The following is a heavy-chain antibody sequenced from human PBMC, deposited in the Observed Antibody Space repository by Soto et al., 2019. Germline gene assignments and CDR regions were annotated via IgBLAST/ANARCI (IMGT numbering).Heavy chain of an antibody. CDR2: TYYRSKWYN. CDR3: AKTRRLYSGYENTMIVVVMISGFDY. V-gene: IGHV6-1*01. J-gene: IGHJ4*02. D-gene: IGHD3-22*01. CDR1: GDSVSSNSAA. Sequence: SHTLSLTCAISGDSVSSNSAAWNWIRQSPSRGLEWLGRTYYRSKWYNDYAVSVKSRITINPDTSKNQFSLQLNSVTPEDTAVYYCAKTRRLYSGYENTMIVVVMISGFDYWGQGTLVTVSS.